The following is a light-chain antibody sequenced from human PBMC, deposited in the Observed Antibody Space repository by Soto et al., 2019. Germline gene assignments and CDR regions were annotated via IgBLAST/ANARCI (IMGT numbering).Light chain of an antibody. Sequence: DIQMTQSPSSLAASVGDRVTITCRASQSISIYLNWYQYKPGKAPKLLIYAASSFQSGVPSRFSGSGSGTDFTLTISSLQPEDYATYFCQQSFTTPLTFGGGTKVEI. V-gene: IGKV1-39*01. CDR1: QSISIY. CDR3: QQSFTTPLT. J-gene: IGKJ4*01. CDR2: AAS.